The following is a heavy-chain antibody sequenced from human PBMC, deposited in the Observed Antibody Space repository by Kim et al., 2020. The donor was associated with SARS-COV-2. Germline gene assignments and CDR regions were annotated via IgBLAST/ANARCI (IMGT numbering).Heavy chain of an antibody. J-gene: IGHJ4*02. CDR1: GFFFSTYG. CDR3: ARGMWFRRGPPGRPDYCFDH. D-gene: IGHD4-17*01. Sequence: GGSLRLSCAASGFFFSTYGMHWVRQVPGKGLEWVALIWHDGSNTYYTESVKGRFTISRDNSKNTVDLQMTSLRAEDTAVYYCARGMWFRRGPPGRPDYCFDHWGQGTLVTVSS. V-gene: IGHV3-33*08. CDR2: IWHDGSNT.